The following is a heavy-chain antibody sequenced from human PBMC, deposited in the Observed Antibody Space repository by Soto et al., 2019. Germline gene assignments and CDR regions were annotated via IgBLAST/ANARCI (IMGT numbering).Heavy chain of an antibody. Sequence: GGSLRLSCTASGFTFRDYAMSWVRQAPGKGLEWVSDISGSGDNARCADSVKGRFTISRDNSKNTLFLQMNSLRVDDTAVYYCGKERRGSGWSVCNFWGQGTLVTVSS. CDR2: ISGSGDNA. CDR3: GKERRGSGWSVCNF. CDR1: GFTFRDYA. J-gene: IGHJ4*02. D-gene: IGHD6-19*01. V-gene: IGHV3-23*01.